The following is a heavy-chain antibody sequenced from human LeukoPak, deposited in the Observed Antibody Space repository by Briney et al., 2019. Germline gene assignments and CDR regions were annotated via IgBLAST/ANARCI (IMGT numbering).Heavy chain of an antibody. V-gene: IGHV3-48*03. CDR2: ISSSGSTI. J-gene: IGHJ6*04. CDR1: GFTFSSYE. CDR3: AELGITMIGGV. Sequence: GGSLRPSCAASGFTFSSYEMNWVRQAPGKGLEWVSYISSSGSTIYYADSVKGRFAISRDNAKNSLYLQMNSLRAEDTAVYYCAELGITMIGGVWGKGTTVTISS. D-gene: IGHD3-10*02.